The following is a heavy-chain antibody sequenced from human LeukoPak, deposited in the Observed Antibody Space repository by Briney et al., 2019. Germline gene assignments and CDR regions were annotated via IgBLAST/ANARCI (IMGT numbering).Heavy chain of an antibody. J-gene: IGHJ3*02. CDR3: ARDLGYKDYVSAFDI. CDR2: LNWNGGST. D-gene: IGHD5-24*01. V-gene: IGHV3-20*04. Sequence: PGGYLRLSCAASGFTFDDYGMTWVRQAAGKGLEWVSGLNWNGGSTGYAVSVKGRFTISRDSAKNSLYLQMNSLRAEDTALYYCARDLGYKDYVSAFDIWGQGTMVTVSS. CDR1: GFTFDDYG.